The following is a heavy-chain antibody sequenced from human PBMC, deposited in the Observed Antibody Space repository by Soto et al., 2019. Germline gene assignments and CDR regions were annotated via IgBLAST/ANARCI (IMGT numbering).Heavy chain of an antibody. CDR3: ARESRYDYVWGSYRHFGY. D-gene: IGHD3-16*02. V-gene: IGHV1-46*01. CDR1: GYTFTSYY. CDR2: INPSGGST. Sequence: GASVKVSCKASGYTFTSYYMHWVRQAPGQGLEWMGIINPSGGSTSYAQKFQGRVTMTRDTSTSTVYMELSSLRSEDTAVYYCARESRYDYVWGSYRHFGYWGQGTLVTVSS. J-gene: IGHJ4*02.